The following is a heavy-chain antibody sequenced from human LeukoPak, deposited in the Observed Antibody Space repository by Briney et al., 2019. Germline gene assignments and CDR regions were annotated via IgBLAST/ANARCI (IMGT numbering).Heavy chain of an antibody. CDR2: IYSGGST. Sequence: ETLSLTCAVYGGSFSGYYWSWIRQPPGKGLEWVSVIYSGGSTYYADSVKGRFTISRDNSKNTLYLQMNSLRAEDTAVYYCAREPSIAAAGTFDYWGQGTLVTVSS. CDR3: AREPSIAAAGTFDY. CDR1: GGSFSGYY. D-gene: IGHD6-13*01. V-gene: IGHV3-66*01. J-gene: IGHJ4*02.